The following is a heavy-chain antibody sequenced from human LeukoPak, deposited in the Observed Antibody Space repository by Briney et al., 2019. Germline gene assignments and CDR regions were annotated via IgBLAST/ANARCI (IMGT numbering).Heavy chain of an antibody. CDR1: GGSISSGGYS. D-gene: IGHD1/OR15-1a*01. CDR3: ARENNYNFDY. J-gene: IGHJ4*02. Sequence: SRTLSLTCAVSGGSISSGGYSWSWIRQPPGKGLEWIGYIYHSGSTYYNPSLKSRVTISVDGSKNQFSLKLSSVTAADTAIYYCARENNYNFDYWGQGTLVTVSS. CDR2: IYHSGST. V-gene: IGHV4-30-2*01.